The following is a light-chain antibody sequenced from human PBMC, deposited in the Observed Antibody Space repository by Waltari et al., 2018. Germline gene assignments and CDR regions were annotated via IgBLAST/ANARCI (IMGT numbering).Light chain of an antibody. CDR2: QDN. J-gene: IGLJ3*02. V-gene: IGLV3-1*01. CDR1: NLGTKY. CDR3: QAWDSGSGVV. Sequence: SYEVTQPPSVSVSPGPPARITCSGYNLGTKYACWYQQKPGQSPVLVIYQDNKRPSGIPERFSGFNSGNTATLTISGTQAMDEADYYCQAWDSGSGVVFGGGTKLTVL.